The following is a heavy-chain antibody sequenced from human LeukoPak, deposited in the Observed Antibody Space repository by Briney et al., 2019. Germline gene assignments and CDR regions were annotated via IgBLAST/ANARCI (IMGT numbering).Heavy chain of an antibody. V-gene: IGHV3-23*01. J-gene: IGHJ4*02. D-gene: IGHD3-3*01. CDR1: GFTFSSYA. CDR2: ISGSGGST. Sequence: GGSLRLSCAASGFTFSSYAMSWVRQAPGKGLEWVSAISGSGGSTYYADSVKGRFTISRDNSKNTLYLQMNSLRAEDTAVYYCARGRYDFWSGYRRERRYYFDYWGQGTLVTVSS. CDR3: ARGRYDFWSGYRRERRYYFDY.